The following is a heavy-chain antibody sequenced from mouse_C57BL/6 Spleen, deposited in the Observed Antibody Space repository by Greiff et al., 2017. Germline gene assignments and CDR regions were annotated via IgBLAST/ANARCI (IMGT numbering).Heavy chain of an antibody. V-gene: IGHV2-9-1*01. CDR1: GFSLTRYA. CDR2: IWTGGGT. Sequence: QVPLKQSGPGLVAPSQSLSITCTVSGFSLTRYAISWVRQPPGKGLEWLGVIWTGGGTNYNSALTSRLSISKDNSKSQVFLKMKSLQTDDTARYYCARNSGDYGSLRVWGTGTTVTVSS. D-gene: IGHD1-1*01. J-gene: IGHJ1*03. CDR3: ARNSGDYGSLRV.